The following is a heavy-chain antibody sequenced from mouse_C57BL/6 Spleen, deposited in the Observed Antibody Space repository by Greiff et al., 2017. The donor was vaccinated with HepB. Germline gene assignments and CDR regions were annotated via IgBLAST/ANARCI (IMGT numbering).Heavy chain of an antibody. CDR1: GYTFTDYY. CDR3: ARFYYSNYGYAMDY. CDR2: INPNNGGT. Sequence: VQLQQSGPELVKPGASVKISCKASGYTFTDYYMNWVKQSHGKSLEWIGDINPNNGGTSYNQKFKGKATLTVDKSSSTAYMELRSLTSEDSAVYYCARFYYSNYGYAMDYWGQGTSVTVSS. V-gene: IGHV1-26*01. J-gene: IGHJ4*01. D-gene: IGHD2-5*01.